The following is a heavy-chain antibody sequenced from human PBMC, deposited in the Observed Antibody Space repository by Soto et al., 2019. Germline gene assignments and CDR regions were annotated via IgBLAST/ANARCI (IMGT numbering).Heavy chain of an antibody. Sequence: GASVKVSCKASGYTFIGYHVHWVRQAPGQGLEWMGWINPNSGATNYAQKFQGRVTMTSDTSISTAYMEMSRLRSDDTAVYYCASEVQLPYCFDYWGQGTLVTVPQ. CDR3: ASEVQLPYCFDY. J-gene: IGHJ4*02. CDR2: INPNSGAT. CDR1: GYTFIGYH. V-gene: IGHV1-2*02. D-gene: IGHD2-2*01.